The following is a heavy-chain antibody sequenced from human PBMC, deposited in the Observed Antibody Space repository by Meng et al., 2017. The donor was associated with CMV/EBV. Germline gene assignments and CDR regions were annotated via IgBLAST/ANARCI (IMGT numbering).Heavy chain of an antibody. CDR3: ARDQFPYCSSTSCSSSPWFDP. Sequence: GGSLRLSCAASGFTFSSYSMNWVRQAPGKGLEWVSSISSSSSYIYYADSVKGRFTISRDNAKTSLYLQMNSLRAEDTAVYYCARDQFPYCSSTSCSSSPWFDPWGQGTLVTVSS. J-gene: IGHJ5*02. CDR1: GFTFSSYS. D-gene: IGHD2-2*01. V-gene: IGHV3-21*01. CDR2: ISSSSSYI.